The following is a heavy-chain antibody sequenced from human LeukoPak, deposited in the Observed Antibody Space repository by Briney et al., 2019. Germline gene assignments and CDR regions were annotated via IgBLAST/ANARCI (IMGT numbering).Heavy chain of an antibody. CDR3: ARGRAVAGTNRVYYYYMDV. V-gene: IGHV4-34*01. CDR1: GGSFSGYY. Sequence: PSETLSLTCAVYGGSFSGYYWSWIRQPPGKGLEWIGEINHSGSTNYNPSLKSRVTISVDKSKNQFSLKLSSVTAADTAVYYCARGRAVAGTNRVYYYYMDVWGKGTTVTVSS. D-gene: IGHD6-19*01. J-gene: IGHJ6*03. CDR2: INHSGST.